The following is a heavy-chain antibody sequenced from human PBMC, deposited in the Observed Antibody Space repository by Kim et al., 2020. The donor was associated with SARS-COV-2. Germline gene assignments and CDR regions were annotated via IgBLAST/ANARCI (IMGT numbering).Heavy chain of an antibody. J-gene: IGHJ5*02. CDR1: GFTFSSYA. CDR2: ISDSGGNT. Sequence: GGSLRLSCTASGFTFSSYAMSWVRQAPGKGLDWVSVISDSGGNTYYADSVKGRFTVSRDNSKNTLYLQMIHLRAEDTAVYYCARALNYWNGASACAWGQGTLVAISS. V-gene: IGHV3-23*01. CDR3: ARALNYWNGASACA. D-gene: IGHD1-1*01.